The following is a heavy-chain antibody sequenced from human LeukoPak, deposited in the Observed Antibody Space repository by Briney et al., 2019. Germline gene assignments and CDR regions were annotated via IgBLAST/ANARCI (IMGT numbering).Heavy chain of an antibody. CDR1: GGSISSYY. CDR2: IYYSGST. Sequence: KPSETLSLTCTASGGSISSYYWSWIRQPPGKGLEWIGYIYYSGSTNYNPSLKSRVTISVDTSKNQFSLKLSSVTAADTAVYYCARFYGDYPFYYYYYYGMDVWGQGTTVTVSS. J-gene: IGHJ6*02. D-gene: IGHD4-17*01. V-gene: IGHV4-59*01. CDR3: ARFYGDYPFYYYYYYGMDV.